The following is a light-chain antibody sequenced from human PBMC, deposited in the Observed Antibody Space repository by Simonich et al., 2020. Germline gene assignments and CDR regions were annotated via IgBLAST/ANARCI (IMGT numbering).Light chain of an antibody. V-gene: IGLV2-14*01. Sequence: QSALTQPASVSGSPGQSITISCTGTSSDVGGYNYVSWYQQHPGKAPKLMIYDVSKRPSWFSNRFSGAKAGNPASLTISGLQAEDEADYYCSSYTSSSTWVFGGGTKLTVL. CDR3: SSYTSSSTWV. CDR1: SSDVGGYNY. CDR2: DVS. J-gene: IGLJ3*02.